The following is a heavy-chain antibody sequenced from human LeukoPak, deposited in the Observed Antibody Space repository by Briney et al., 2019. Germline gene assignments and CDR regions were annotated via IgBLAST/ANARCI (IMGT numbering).Heavy chain of an antibody. Sequence: GSSVKVSCKASGGTFSSYAISWVRQAPGQGLEWMGWISAYNGNTNYAQKLQGRVTMTTDTSTSTAYMELRSLRSDDTAVYYCAKAKGSHGGRAFDIWGQGTMVTVSS. D-gene: IGHD3-16*01. CDR1: GGTFSSYA. CDR3: AKAKGSHGGRAFDI. CDR2: ISAYNGNT. V-gene: IGHV1-18*01. J-gene: IGHJ3*02.